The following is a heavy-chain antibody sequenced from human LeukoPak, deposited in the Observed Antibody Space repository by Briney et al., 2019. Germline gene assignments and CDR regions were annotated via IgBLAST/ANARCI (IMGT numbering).Heavy chain of an antibody. CDR2: ISGSGGST. CDR1: GFTFSSYA. CDR3: AKDIWRFSGSYFDY. J-gene: IGHJ4*02. Sequence: GGCLRVSSAAPGFTFSSYAMSRVCEAPRKGLWWVSAISGSGGSTYYADSVKGRFTISRDNSKNTLYLQMNSLRAEDTAVYYCAKDIWRFSGSYFDYWGQGTLVTVSS. D-gene: IGHD1-26*01. V-gene: IGHV3-23*01.